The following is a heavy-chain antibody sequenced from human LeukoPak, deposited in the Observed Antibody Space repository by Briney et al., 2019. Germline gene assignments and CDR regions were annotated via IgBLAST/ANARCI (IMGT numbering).Heavy chain of an antibody. CDR1: GFTFSTYA. J-gene: IGHJ4*02. CDR2: ISGSGVST. V-gene: IGHV3-23*01. CDR3: AKDLSSGWYPYYFDF. Sequence: GGSLRLSCTASGFTFSTYAMNWVRQAPGKGLEWVSSISGSGVSTYYADSVKGRLTISRDNSKNPLYLQMNSLRAEDTAVYYCAKDLSSGWYPYYFDFWGRGTLVTVSS. D-gene: IGHD6-19*01.